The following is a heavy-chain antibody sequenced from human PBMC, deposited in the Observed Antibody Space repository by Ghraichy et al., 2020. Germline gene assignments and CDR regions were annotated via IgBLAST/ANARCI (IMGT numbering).Heavy chain of an antibody. J-gene: IGHJ4*02. CDR3: ARDIITFGGVIVKDY. Sequence: ESLNISCAVYGGSFSGYYWSWIRQPPGKGLEWIGEINHSGSTNYNPSLKSRVTISVDTSKNQFSLKLSSVTAADTAVYYCARDIITFGGVIVKDYWGQGTLVTVSS. D-gene: IGHD3-16*02. CDR1: GGSFSGYY. V-gene: IGHV4-34*01. CDR2: INHSGST.